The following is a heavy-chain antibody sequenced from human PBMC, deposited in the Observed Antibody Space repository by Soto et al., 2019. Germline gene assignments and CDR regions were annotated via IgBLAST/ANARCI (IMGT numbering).Heavy chain of an antibody. V-gene: IGHV3-48*01. D-gene: IGHD2-15*01. CDR1: GFTFSAYS. J-gene: IGHJ4*02. Sequence: EVQLVESGGGLVQPGGSLRLSCAASGFTFSAYSMNWVRQAAGKGLEWVSDISSSSSNTYYADSVKGRFTISRDNAKNSLFLQMNSLRAEDTAVYYCARWVGGDSLYLDYWGQGTLVTVSS. CDR3: ARWVGGDSLYLDY. CDR2: ISSSSSNT.